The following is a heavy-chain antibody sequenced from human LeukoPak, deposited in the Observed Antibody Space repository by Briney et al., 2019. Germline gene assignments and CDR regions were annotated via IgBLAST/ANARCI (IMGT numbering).Heavy chain of an antibody. CDR2: INTNTGNP. Sequence: GASVKVPCKASGYTFTSYAMNWVRQAPGQGLEWMGWINTNTGNPTYAQGFTGRFVFSLDTSVSTAYLQISSLKAEDTAVYYCASSPRKSGFDPWGQGTLVTVSS. J-gene: IGHJ5*02. CDR3: ASSPRKSGFDP. V-gene: IGHV7-4-1*02. CDR1: GYTFTSYA.